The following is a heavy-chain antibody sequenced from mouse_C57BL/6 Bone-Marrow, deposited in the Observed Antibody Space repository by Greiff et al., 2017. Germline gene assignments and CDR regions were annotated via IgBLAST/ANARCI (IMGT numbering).Heavy chain of an antibody. Sequence: VQLKESGPELVKPGASVKISCKASGYSFTGYYMNWVKQSPEKSLEWIGEFNPSTGGTTYNQKFKAKATLTVDKSSSTAYMQLKSLTSEDSAVYCCARVDYGSDYWGQGTTLTVSS. D-gene: IGHD1-1*01. V-gene: IGHV1-42*01. CDR2: FNPSTGGT. CDR3: ARVDYGSDY. J-gene: IGHJ2*01. CDR1: GYSFTGYY.